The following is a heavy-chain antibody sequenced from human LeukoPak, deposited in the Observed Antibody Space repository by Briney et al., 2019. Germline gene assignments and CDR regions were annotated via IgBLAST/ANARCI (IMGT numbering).Heavy chain of an antibody. CDR1: GFTFSSYG. CDR3: AKSHVTTATGTGRYFDY. V-gene: IGHV3-33*06. CDR2: ILSDGSKE. Sequence: GGSLRLSCAASGFTFSSYGMHWVCQAPGKGLEWVAVILSDGSKEFYTDSVKGRFTISRDNSKNTLYLQMNSLRAEDTAVYYCAKSHVTTATGTGRYFDYWGQGTLVTVSS. J-gene: IGHJ4*02. D-gene: IGHD1-1*01.